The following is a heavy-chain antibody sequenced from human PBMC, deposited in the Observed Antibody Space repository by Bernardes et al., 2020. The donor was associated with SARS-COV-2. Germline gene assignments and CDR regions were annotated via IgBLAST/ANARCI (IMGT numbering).Heavy chain of an antibody. CDR1: GCSSSSSGYY. Sequence: SETLSLTCTVSGCSSSSSGYYWGWLRQPPGKRLGWIWSFSPGRNTYYNPSLPSRLSKSIDTSKNQFSLRLSSVTAADTAVYYCAGSSCGADCYIGGLRSWDYGMDVWGQGTTVTVSS. V-gene: IGHV4-39*01. D-gene: IGHD2-21*02. J-gene: IGHJ6*02. CDR2: FSPGRNT. CDR3: AGSSCGADCYIGGLRSWDYGMDV.